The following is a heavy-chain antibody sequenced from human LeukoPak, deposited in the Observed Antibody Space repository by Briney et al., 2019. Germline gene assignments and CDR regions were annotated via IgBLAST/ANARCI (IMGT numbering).Heavy chain of an antibody. J-gene: IGHJ3*02. CDR2: TYYRSKWYN. V-gene: IGHV6-1*01. CDR3: VRDSDSVDAFDI. Sequence: SQTLSLTCAISGDSVSSNSAAWSWIRQSPSRGLEWLGRTYYRSKWYNDYAVSVKSRITINPDTSENQFSLQLNSVTPGDTAVYYCVRDSDSVDAFDIWGQGTMVTVSS. CDR1: GDSVSSNSAA.